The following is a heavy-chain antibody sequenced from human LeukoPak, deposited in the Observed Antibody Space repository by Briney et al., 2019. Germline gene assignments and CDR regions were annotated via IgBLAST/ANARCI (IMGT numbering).Heavy chain of an antibody. J-gene: IGHJ3*02. D-gene: IGHD3-22*01. CDR2: IYYSGST. V-gene: IGHV4-39*01. Sequence: EPSGTLSLTCTVSGGSISSSSYYWGWIRQPPGKGLEWIGSIYYSGSTYYHPSLKSRVTISVDTSKNQFSLKLSSVTAADTAVYYCARREYDSSGYSAFDIWGQGTMVTVSS. CDR3: ARREYDSSGYSAFDI. CDR1: GGSISSSSYY.